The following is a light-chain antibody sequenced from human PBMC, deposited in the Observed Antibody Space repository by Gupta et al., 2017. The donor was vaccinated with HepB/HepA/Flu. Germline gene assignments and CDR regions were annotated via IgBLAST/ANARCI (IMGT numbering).Light chain of an antibody. Sequence: SYELTQPPSVPVSPGQTASITCSGDKLGDKYACWYQQKPGQSPVLVIYQDSKRPSGIPERFSGSNSGNTATLTISGTQAMDEADYYCQEWDSSTYVVFGGGTKLTVL. CDR1: KLGDKY. V-gene: IGLV3-1*01. J-gene: IGLJ2*01. CDR3: QEWDSSTYVV. CDR2: QDS.